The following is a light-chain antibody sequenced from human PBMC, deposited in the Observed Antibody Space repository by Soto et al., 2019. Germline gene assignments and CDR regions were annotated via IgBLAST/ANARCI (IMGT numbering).Light chain of an antibody. J-gene: IGKJ1*01. V-gene: IGKV3-20*01. CDR2: DIS. CDR3: QQDGTDTWK. Sequence: EIVSTEPPGLMFFSRGASATLCCRASQSVSNTYLGWYQQKPGQAPRLLIYDISNRATGIPDRFSGSGSGTDFTLTISRLEPGDFGIYYCQQDGTDTWKFGQGTMVEIK. CDR1: QSVSNTY.